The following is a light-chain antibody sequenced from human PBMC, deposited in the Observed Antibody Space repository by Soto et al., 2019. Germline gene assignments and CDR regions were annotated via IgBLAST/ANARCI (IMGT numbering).Light chain of an antibody. V-gene: IGKV1D-16*01. Sequence: DIQITQSPSSVSASVVDRVTITFRASQDISSGLAWYQQKPGKAPKLLIYAASTLQSGVPSRFSGSGSGTDFTLTISCLQPDDFATYYCQQYNSYSRTCGQGTKGDIK. J-gene: IGKJ1*01. CDR3: QQYNSYSRT. CDR1: QDISSG. CDR2: AAS.